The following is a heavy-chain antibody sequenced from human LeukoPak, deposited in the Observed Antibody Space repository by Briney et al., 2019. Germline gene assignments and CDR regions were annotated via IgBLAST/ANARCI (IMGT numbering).Heavy chain of an antibody. V-gene: IGHV4-39*07. D-gene: IGHD6-19*01. Sequence: SETLSLTCTVSGGSISSSSYYWGWIRQPPGKGLEWIGSIYYSGSTYYNPSLKSRVTISVDTSKNQFSLKLSSVTAADTAVYYCARDQYSSGWYGGYNWFDPWGQGTLVTVSS. CDR1: GGSISSSSYY. J-gene: IGHJ5*02. CDR2: IYYSGST. CDR3: ARDQYSSGWYGGYNWFDP.